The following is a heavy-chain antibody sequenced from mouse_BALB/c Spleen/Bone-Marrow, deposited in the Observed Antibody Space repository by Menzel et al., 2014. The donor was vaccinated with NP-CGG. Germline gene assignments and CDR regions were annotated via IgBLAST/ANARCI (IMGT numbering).Heavy chain of an antibody. J-gene: IGHJ3*01. CDR2: INPNNGGT. CDR3: ARSYGYERSWFAY. D-gene: IGHD2-2*01. CDR1: GYTFTEYT. V-gene: IGHV1-26*01. Sequence: EVQLQQSGPELVKPGASVKISCKTSGYTFTEYTMHWVKQSHGKSLDWIGGINPNNGGTSYNQKFKGKATLTVDKSSSTAYMELRSLTSEDSAVYYCARSYGYERSWFAYWGQGTLVTVSA.